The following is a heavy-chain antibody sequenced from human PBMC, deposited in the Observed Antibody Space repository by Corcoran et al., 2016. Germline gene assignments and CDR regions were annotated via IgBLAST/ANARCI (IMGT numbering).Heavy chain of an antibody. V-gene: IGHV2-70*01. CDR2: IDWDDDK. Sequence: QVTLRESGPALVKPTQTLTLTCTFSGFSLSTSEMCVSWIRQPPGKALEWLALIDWDDDKYYSTSLKTRLTISKDTSKNQVVLTMTNMDPVDTATYYCARGGYYYDSSGYPVDAFDIWGQGTMVTVSS. D-gene: IGHD3-22*01. CDR1: GFSLSTSEMC. CDR3: ARGGYYYDSSGYPVDAFDI. J-gene: IGHJ3*02.